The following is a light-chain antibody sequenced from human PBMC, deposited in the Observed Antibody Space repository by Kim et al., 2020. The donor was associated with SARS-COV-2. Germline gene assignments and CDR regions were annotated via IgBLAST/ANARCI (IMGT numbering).Light chain of an antibody. V-gene: IGLV3-19*01. CDR2: GKN. CDR1: SLRSYY. CDR3: NSRDSSGNHWV. Sequence: ALGQTARITCQGGSLRSYYASWYQQKPGQAPVVVIYGKNNRPSGIPDRFSGSSSGNTASLTITGAQAEDEADYYCNSRDSSGNHWVFGGGTKLTVL. J-gene: IGLJ3*02.